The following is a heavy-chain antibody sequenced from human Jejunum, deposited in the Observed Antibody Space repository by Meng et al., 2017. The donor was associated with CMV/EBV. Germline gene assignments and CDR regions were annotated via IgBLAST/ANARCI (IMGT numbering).Heavy chain of an antibody. D-gene: IGHD3-3*02. CDR2: IDYNEDGRT. V-gene: IGHV3-43*01. CDR3: AKDVTHHHLWSGSVGMDV. Sequence: DDYTMHWVRKRPGKGLEWVSLIDYNEDGRTFYSDSARGRFTISRDSSTNSLYLQMSSLRTEDSALYYCAKDVTHHHLWSGSVGMDVWGQGTTVTVSS. CDR1: DDYT. J-gene: IGHJ6*02.